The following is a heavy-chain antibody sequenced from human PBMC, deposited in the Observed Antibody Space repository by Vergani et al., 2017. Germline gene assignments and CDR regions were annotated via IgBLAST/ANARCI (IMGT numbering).Heavy chain of an antibody. CDR1: GESFSSFY. CDR3: ARVDTQVPATSHFYYMDV. Sequence: QVQLQQWGAGVVKPSGTLSLTCAVFGESFSSFYWSWIRKPPGKGLEWIGEINNDGHTNYNPSLESRVTVSRDTAKNQFSLNLMSVTAADTAVYYCARVDTQVPATSHFYYMDVWGKGTTVVVSS. CDR2: INNDGHT. D-gene: IGHD6-25*01. J-gene: IGHJ6*03. V-gene: IGHV4-34*02.